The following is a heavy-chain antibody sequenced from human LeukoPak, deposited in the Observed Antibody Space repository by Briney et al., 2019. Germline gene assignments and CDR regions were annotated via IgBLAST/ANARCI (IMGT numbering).Heavy chain of an antibody. Sequence: ASVKVSCKASGYTFTGYYMHWVRQAPGQGLEWMGWMNPNSGNTGYAQKFQGRVTITRNTSISTAYMELSSLRSEDTAVYYCARDFGYCSGGSCRRRRNNWFDPWGQGTLVTVSS. CDR3: ARDFGYCSGGSCRRRRNNWFDP. CDR2: MNPNSGNT. J-gene: IGHJ5*02. D-gene: IGHD2-15*01. V-gene: IGHV1-8*03. CDR1: GYTFTGYY.